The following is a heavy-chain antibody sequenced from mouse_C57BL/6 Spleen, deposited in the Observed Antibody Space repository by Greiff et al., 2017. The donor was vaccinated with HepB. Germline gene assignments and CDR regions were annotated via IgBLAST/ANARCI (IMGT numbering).Heavy chain of an antibody. J-gene: IGHJ1*03. V-gene: IGHV1-81*01. D-gene: IGHD1-1*01. CDR2: IYPRSGNT. Sequence: ESGAELARPGASVKLSCKASGYTFTSYGISWVKQRTGQGLEWIGEIYPRSGNTYYNEKFKGKATLTADKSSSTAYMELRSLTSEDSAVYFCARSPTVVGDWYFDVWGTGTTVTVSS. CDR1: GYTFTSYG. CDR3: ARSPTVVGDWYFDV.